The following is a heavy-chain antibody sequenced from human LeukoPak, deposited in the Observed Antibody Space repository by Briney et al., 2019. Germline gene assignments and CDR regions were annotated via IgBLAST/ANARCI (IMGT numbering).Heavy chain of an antibody. CDR1: GYTFTSHY. Sequence: ASVKVSCKASGYTFTSHYMHWVRQAPGQGLEWMGIINPSGGSTSYAQKFQGRVTMTRDTSTSTVYMELSSLRSEDTAVYYCARESRVVTAIRALKYWGQGTLVTVSS. D-gene: IGHD2-21*02. J-gene: IGHJ4*02. CDR3: ARESRVVTAIRALKY. V-gene: IGHV1-46*01. CDR2: INPSGGST.